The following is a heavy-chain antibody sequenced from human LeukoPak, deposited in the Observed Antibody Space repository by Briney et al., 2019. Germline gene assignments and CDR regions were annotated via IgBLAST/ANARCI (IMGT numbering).Heavy chain of an antibody. CDR2: ISPYNGNT. V-gene: IGHV1-18*01. CDR3: ARAGSGSGWYFDY. Sequence: GASVKVSCKASGYDFTSVGITWVRRAPGLGLEWMGWISPYNGNTRYAQKFQGRVAMTTDTSTTTAYMELRGLRLNDTAVYYCARAGSGSGWYFDYWGQGTLVTVSS. J-gene: IGHJ4*02. D-gene: IGHD6-19*01. CDR1: GYDFTSVG.